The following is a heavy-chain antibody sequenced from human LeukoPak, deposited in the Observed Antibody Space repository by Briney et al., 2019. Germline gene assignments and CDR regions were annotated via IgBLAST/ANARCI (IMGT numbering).Heavy chain of an antibody. CDR3: ATPEGRYQLHDYYSYGMDV. V-gene: IGHV7-4-1*02. J-gene: IGHJ6*02. D-gene: IGHD2-2*01. Sequence: RASVKVSCRASGYTFTSYAMNWVRQAPGQGLEWMGWINTNTGNPTYAQGFTGRFVFSLDTSVSTAYLQISSLKAEDTAVYCCATPEGRYQLHDYYSYGMDVWGQGTTVTVSS. CDR2: INTNTGNP. CDR1: GYTFTSYA.